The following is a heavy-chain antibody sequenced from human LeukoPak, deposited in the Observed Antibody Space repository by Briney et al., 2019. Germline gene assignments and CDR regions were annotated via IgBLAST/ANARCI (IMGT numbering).Heavy chain of an antibody. CDR2: ISWNSGSI. J-gene: IGHJ5*02. Sequence: SGRSLRLSCAASGFTFDDYAMHWVRQAPGKGLEWVSGISWNSGSIGYADSVKGRFTISRDNAKNSLYLQMNSLRAEDMALYYCAKDGAVAGTWGFDPWGQGTLVTVSP. CDR3: AKDGAVAGTWGFDP. CDR1: GFTFDDYA. V-gene: IGHV3-9*03. D-gene: IGHD6-19*01.